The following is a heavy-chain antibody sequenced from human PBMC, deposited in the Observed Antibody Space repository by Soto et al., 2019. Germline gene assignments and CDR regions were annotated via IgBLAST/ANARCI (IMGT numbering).Heavy chain of an antibody. V-gene: IGHV3-21*01. J-gene: IGHJ4*02. CDR2: ISSSSSYI. Sequence: GGSLRLSCAASGFTFSSYSMNWVRQAPGKGLEWVSSISSSSSYIYYADSVKGRFTISRDNAKNSLYLQMNSLRAEDTAVYYCARSYDFWSGYYTGGVDYWGQGTLVTVSS. CDR1: GFTFSSYS. D-gene: IGHD3-3*01. CDR3: ARSYDFWSGYYTGGVDY.